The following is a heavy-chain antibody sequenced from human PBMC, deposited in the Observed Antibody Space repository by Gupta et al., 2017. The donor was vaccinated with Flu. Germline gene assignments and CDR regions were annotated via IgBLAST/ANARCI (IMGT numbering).Heavy chain of an antibody. CDR3: ATDKMLQEGAHRYWYFDL. V-gene: IGHV3-11*05. CDR2: ISAVGTFT. CDR1: GFTFTGYY. D-gene: IGHD2-15*01. Sequence: QGHRLASGGRLVKSGDSLRLYYEGCGFTFTGYYMSGVRQASGKGLEWVSYISAVGTFTNYTESVRGRFTISRDNARNTLYLQMNSLSPDDAAVYYCATDKMLQEGAHRYWYFDLWGRGTQVTVSS. J-gene: IGHJ2*01.